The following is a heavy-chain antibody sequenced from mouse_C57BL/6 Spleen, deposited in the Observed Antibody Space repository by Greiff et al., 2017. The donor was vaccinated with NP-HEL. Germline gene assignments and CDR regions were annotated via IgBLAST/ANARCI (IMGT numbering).Heavy chain of an antibody. CDR2: IYPGDGDT. V-gene: IGHV1-82*01. Sequence: QVHVKQSGPELVKPGASVKISCKASGYAFSSSWMNWVKQRPGKGLEWIGRIYPGDGDTNYNGKFKGKATLTADKSSSTVYMQLSSLTSEDSAVYFCARKGKVATRGDYYAMDYWGQGTSVTVSS. J-gene: IGHJ4*01. CDR1: GYAFSSSW. D-gene: IGHD1-1*01. CDR3: ARKGKVATRGDYYAMDY.